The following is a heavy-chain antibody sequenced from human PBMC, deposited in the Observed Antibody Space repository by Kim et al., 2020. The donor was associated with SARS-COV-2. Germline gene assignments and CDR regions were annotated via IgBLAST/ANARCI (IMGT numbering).Heavy chain of an antibody. Sequence: ASVKVSCKASGYTFTSYDINWVRQATGQGLEWMGWMNPNSGNTGYAQKFQGRVTMTRNTSISTAYMELSSLRSEDTAVYYCARLMLYYDYQPVRGMDVWGQGTTVTVSS. V-gene: IGHV1-8*01. CDR1: GYTFTSYD. CDR2: MNPNSGNT. J-gene: IGHJ6*02. D-gene: IGHD3-16*01. CDR3: ARLMLYYDYQPVRGMDV.